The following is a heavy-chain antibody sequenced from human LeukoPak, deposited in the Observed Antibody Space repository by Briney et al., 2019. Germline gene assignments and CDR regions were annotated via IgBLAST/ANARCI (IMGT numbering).Heavy chain of an antibody. D-gene: IGHD3-22*01. CDR1: GFTFSSYA. CDR2: ITSSGGST. CDR3: AKDRPNYYDSSGHYYRRKGDY. V-gene: IGHV3-23*01. J-gene: IGHJ4*02. Sequence: QTGGSLRLSCAASGFTFSSYAMSWVRQAPGKWLEWVSSITSSGGSTYYAGSVKGQFTISRDNSKNTVYLQMNSLRAEDTAVYYCAKDRPNYYDSSGHYYRRKGDYWGQGTLVTVSS.